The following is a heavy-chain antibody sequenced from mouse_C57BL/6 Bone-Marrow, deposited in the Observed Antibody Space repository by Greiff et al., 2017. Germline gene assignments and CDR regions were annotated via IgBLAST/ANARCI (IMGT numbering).Heavy chain of an antibody. V-gene: IGHV1-81*01. D-gene: IGHD1-1*01. CDR2: IYPRSGNT. CDR1: GYTFTSYG. J-gene: IGHJ1*03. Sequence: VQLQQSGAELARPGASVKLSCKASGYTFTSYGISWVKQRTGQGLEWIGEIYPRSGNTYYNEKFKGKATLTADKSSSTAYMELRSLTSEDSAVYFCARSRYYGSSYWYCDVWGTGTTVTVSS. CDR3: ARSRYYGSSYWYCDV.